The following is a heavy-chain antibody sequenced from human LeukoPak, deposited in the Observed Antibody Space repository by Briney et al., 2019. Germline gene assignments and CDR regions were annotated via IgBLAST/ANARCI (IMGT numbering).Heavy chain of an antibody. CDR1: GFTFSSYG. Sequence: PGRSLRLSCAASGFTFSSYGMHWVRQAPGKGVEWVAVISYDGSNKYYADSVKGRFTISRDNSKNTLYLQMNSLRAEDTAVYYCAKDGGAWSYYSFDYWGQGTLVTVSS. J-gene: IGHJ4*02. CDR3: AKDGGAWSYYSFDY. V-gene: IGHV3-30*18. CDR2: ISYDGSNK. D-gene: IGHD3-10*01.